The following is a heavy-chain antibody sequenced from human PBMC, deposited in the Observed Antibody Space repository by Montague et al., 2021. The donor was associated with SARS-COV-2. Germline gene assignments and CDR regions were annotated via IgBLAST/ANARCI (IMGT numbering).Heavy chain of an antibody. CDR3: ARTPGQIAGDAFDI. CDR2: ISYSGST. V-gene: IGHV4-39*07. J-gene: IGHJ3*02. Sequence: SETLSLTCTVSGGSITSSNYYWGWIRQPPGKGLEWFGSISYSGSTYYNPSLKGRVTISVDTSKHQFSLKLSSVTAADTAVYYCARTPGQIAGDAFDIWGQGTMVTVSS. CDR1: GGSITSSNYY. D-gene: IGHD2-21*01.